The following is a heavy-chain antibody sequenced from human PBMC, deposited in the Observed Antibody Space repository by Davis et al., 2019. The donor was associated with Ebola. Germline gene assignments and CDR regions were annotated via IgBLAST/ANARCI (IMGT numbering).Heavy chain of an antibody. CDR1: GFAFGDHA. D-gene: IGHD3-16*01. V-gene: IGHV3-49*04. CDR2: IRSKGYGGTT. Sequence: GESLKISCTTSGFAFGDHAMTWVRQAPGKGLEWVGFIRSKGYGGTTEYAASVKGRFTISRDDSKSIAYLEMSSLKIEDTAVYYCTKESGGATHYWGQGTLVTVSS. J-gene: IGHJ4*02. CDR3: TKESGGATHY.